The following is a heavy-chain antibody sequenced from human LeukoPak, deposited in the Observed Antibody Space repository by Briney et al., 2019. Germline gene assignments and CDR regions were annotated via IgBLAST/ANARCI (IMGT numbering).Heavy chain of an antibody. CDR1: GFTFSSYE. J-gene: IGHJ6*04. CDR3: AELGITMIGGV. D-gene: IGHD3-10*02. Sequence: GGSLRLSCAASGFTFSSYEMNWVRQAPGRGLEWVSYISSSGSTIYYADSVKGRFTISRDNARNSLYLQMNSLRAEDTAVYYCAELGITMIGGVWGKGTTVTISS. V-gene: IGHV3-48*03. CDR2: ISSSGSTI.